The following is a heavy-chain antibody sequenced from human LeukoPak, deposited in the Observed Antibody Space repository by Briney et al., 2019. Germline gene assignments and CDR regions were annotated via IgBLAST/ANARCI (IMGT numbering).Heavy chain of an antibody. J-gene: IGHJ5*02. CDR3: AKGVDYYDFWSGYP. CDR1: GFTFSSYA. D-gene: IGHD3-3*01. CDR2: ISGSGGST. V-gene: IGHV3-23*01. Sequence: PGGSLRLSCAASGFTFSSYAMSWVRQAPGKGLEWVSAISGSGGSTYYADSVKGRFTISRDNSKNTLYPQMNSLRAEDTAVYYCAKGVDYYDFWSGYPWGQGTLVTVSS.